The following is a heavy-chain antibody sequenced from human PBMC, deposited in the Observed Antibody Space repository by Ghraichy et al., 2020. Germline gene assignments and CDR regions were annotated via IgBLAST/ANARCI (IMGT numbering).Heavy chain of an antibody. CDR3: AHLGGYPYGLYFHH. CDR2: IYWDADK. V-gene: IGHV2-5*02. Sequence: SGPTLVKPTPTLTLTCTFSGFSLTTSGVGVGWIRQPPGKALEWLALIYWDADKRYSPSLNSRLTITKDTSKNQVVLTMTNLDPVDTATYYCAHLGGYPYGLYFHHWGRGTLVTVSS. J-gene: IGHJ1*01. D-gene: IGHD5-18*01. CDR1: GFSLTTSGVG.